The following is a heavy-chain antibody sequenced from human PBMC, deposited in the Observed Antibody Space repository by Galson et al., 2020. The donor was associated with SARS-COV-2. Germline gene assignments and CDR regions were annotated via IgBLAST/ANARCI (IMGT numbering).Heavy chain of an antibody. Sequence: ASVKVSCKASGYTFTSYGISWVRQAPGQGLEWMGWISAYNGNTNYAQKLQGRVTMTTDTSTSTAYMELRSLRSDDTAVYYCAIGLGEDIVLMVYASDAFYILGRGTMVTFAS. D-gene: IGHD2-8*01. CDR3: AIGLGEDIVLMVYASDAFYI. CDR2: ISAYNGNT. CDR1: GYTFTSYG. J-gene: IGHJ3*02. V-gene: IGHV1-18*04.